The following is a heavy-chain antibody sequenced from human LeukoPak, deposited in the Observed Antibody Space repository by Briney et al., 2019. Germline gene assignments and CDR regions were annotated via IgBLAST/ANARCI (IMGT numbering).Heavy chain of an antibody. V-gene: IGHV4-59*01. CDR2: IYYSGST. CDR1: GGSIRSYY. J-gene: IGHJ4*02. CDR3: ARDLYGGSDSSGYFYPFDY. D-gene: IGHD3-22*01. Sequence: PSETLSLTCTVSGGSIRSYYWSWIRQPPGKGLEWIAYIYYSGSTNYNPSLKSRVTISVDTSKNQFSLKLSSVTAADTAVYYCARDLYGGSDSSGYFYPFDYWGQGTLVTVSS.